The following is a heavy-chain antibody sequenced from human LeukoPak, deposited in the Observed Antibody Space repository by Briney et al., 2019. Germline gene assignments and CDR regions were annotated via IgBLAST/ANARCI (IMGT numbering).Heavy chain of an antibody. CDR1: GYSFTNYG. J-gene: IGHJ4*02. Sequence: SVKVSCKASGYSFTNYGVSWVRQAPGQGLEWMGRIIPILGIANYAQKFQGRVTITADKSTSTAYMELSSLRSEDTAVYYCARGSSTSWPLDDWGQGTLVTVSS. D-gene: IGHD2-2*01. V-gene: IGHV1-69*04. CDR3: ARGSSTSWPLDD. CDR2: IIPILGIA.